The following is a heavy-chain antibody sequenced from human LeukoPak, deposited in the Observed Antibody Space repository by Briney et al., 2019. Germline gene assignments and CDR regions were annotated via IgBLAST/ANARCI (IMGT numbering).Heavy chain of an antibody. CDR1: GFTFSNYW. Sequence: GSLRLSCAASGFTFSNYWMGWVRQAPGRGLEWVANVKQDASEKYYVDSVKGRFTISSDNAESSLYLQMNSLKVEDTAVYYCARVCDWGYFDYWGRGTLVTVSS. D-gene: IGHD2-21*02. J-gene: IGHJ4*01. V-gene: IGHV3-7*01. CDR3: ARVCDWGYFDY. CDR2: VKQDASEK.